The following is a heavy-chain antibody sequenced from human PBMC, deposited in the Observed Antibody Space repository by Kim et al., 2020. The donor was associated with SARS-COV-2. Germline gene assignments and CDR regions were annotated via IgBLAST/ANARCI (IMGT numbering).Heavy chain of an antibody. V-gene: IGHV4-59*01. Sequence: SETLSLTCTVSNGSISSFYWSWIRQPPGKGLEWLAYIYSSGSATQNPSLKSRVTLSVDTSKNQFSLTLSSMTAADTAVYYCARTPDGVTHDYWGQGTLVTVSS. D-gene: IGHD2-21*02. J-gene: IGHJ4*02. CDR1: NGSISSFY. CDR2: IYSSGSA. CDR3: ARTPDGVTHDY.